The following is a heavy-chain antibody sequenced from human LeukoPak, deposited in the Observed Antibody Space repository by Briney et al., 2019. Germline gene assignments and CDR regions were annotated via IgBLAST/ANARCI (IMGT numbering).Heavy chain of an antibody. CDR1: GGSISSYY. J-gene: IGHJ6*03. CDR2: IYTSGST. D-gene: IGHD3-10*01. CDR3: ARQGIYGSGSYYKMPYYYYYMDV. Sequence: SETLSLTCTVSGGSISSYYWSWIRQPAGKGLEWIGRIYTSGSTNYNPSLKSRVTMSVDTSKNQFPLKLSSVTAADTAVYYCARQGIYGSGSYYKMPYYYYYMDVRGKGTTVTISS. V-gene: IGHV4-4*07.